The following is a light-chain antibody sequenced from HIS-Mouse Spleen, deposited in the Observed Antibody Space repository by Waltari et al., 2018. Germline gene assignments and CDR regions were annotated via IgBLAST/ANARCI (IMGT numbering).Light chain of an antibody. Sequence: QSALTQPASVSGSPGQSITIPCTGTSSDVGSYNLFSWYQQHPGKAPKLMIYEDSKRPSGVSNRFSGSKSGNTASLTISGLQAEDEADYYCCSYAGSSTWVFGGGTKLTVL. CDR2: EDS. CDR3: CSYAGSSTWV. V-gene: IGLV2-23*01. J-gene: IGLJ3*02. CDR1: SSDVGSYNL.